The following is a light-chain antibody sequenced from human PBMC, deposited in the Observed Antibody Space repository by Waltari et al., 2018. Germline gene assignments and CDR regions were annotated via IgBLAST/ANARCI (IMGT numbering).Light chain of an antibody. J-gene: IGKJ4*01. CDR3: QQYDISPLN. CDR2: GTS. Sequence: EIVLTQSPGPLSLSPGERATLSCRASQTVRTTYLAWYQQKPGQAPTLLICGTSSRATVIPDRFSCSGSWTDFSRTISSLEPEDFAVYYCQQYDISPLNFGGGTKVEIK. CDR1: QTVRTTY. V-gene: IGKV3-20*01.